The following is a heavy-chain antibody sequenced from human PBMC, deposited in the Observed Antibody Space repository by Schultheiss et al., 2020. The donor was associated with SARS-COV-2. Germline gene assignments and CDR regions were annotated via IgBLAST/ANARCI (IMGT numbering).Heavy chain of an antibody. V-gene: IGHV3-33*01. CDR1: GFTFSSYG. D-gene: IGHD6-19*01. J-gene: IGHJ5*01. CDR3: TRPRASVPGTRWFDS. Sequence: GESLKISCAASGFTFSSYGMHWVRQAPGKGLEWVAVIWYDGSNKYYADSVEGRFTISRDNYKNTLYLQMNSLRAEDTAVYYCTRPRASVPGTRWFDSWGQGTLVTVS. CDR2: IWYDGSNK.